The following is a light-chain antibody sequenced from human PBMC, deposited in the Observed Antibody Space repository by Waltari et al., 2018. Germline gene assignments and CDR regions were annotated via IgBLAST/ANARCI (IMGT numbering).Light chain of an antibody. CDR1: NSDVGSNNY. CDR3: NSFTGRTWV. J-gene: IGLJ3*02. Sequence: QSALTQPASVSGSPGQSLTISCPGTNSDVGSNNYFSWYQQNPGKAPKLMIYDVSNRPSGVSHRFSGSKSGNTASLTISGLQAEDEADYFCNSFTGRTWVFGGGTKLTVL. CDR2: DVS. V-gene: IGLV2-14*03.